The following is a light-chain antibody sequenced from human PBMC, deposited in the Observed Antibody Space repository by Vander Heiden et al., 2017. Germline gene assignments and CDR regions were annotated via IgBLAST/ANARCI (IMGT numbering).Light chain of an antibody. CDR1: QSISTY. CDR3: QQRDSTLST. J-gene: IGKJ5*01. CDR2: AAS. V-gene: IGKV1-39*01. Sequence: DIQMTQSPSSLSASVGDRVTITCRASQSISTYLNWYQQKPGKAPKLLIYAASSLQSGVPSRFSGSGSGTDFTLTISSLQPEDFATYYCQQRDSTLSTFGQGTPMEIK.